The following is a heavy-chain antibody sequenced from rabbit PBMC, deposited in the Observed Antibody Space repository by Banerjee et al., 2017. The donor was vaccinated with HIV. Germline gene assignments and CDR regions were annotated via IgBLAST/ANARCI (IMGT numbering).Heavy chain of an antibody. CDR3: ARSSGWGVTRLDL. CDR1: GFSFSSGYD. J-gene: IGHJ3*01. V-gene: IGHV1S45*01. Sequence: QEQLEESGGGLVKPGGSLTLTCKASGFSFSSGYDMCWVRQAPGKGLEWIGCINTGSSSAYYASWVISRFTISKTSSTTVTLQMTSLTAADTATYFCARSSGWGVTRLDLWGPGTLVTVS. D-gene: IGHD4-1*01. CDR2: INTGSSSA.